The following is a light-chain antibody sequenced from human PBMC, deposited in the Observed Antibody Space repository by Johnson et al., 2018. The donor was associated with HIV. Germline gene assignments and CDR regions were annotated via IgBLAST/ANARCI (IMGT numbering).Light chain of an antibody. J-gene: IGLJ1*01. CDR3: GTWDSSLSVYV. V-gene: IGLV1-51*02. Sequence: QSVLSQPPSVSAAPGQKVTISCSGSSSNIGNNYVSWYQQLPGGAPKLLIYENNMRPSGIPDRFSGSKSGTSATLDITGLQTGDEADYYCGTWDSSLSVYVFGNGTKVTFL. CDR1: SSNIGNNY. CDR2: ENN.